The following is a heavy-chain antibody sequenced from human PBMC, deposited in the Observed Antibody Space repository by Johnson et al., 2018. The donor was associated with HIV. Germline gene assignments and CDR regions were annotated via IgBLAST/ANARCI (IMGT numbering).Heavy chain of an antibody. Sequence: QVQLVESGGGVVQPGRSLRLSCAASGFTFSMYSMHWVRQAPGKGLEWVALISYDGSNEYYADSVKGRFTISRDNSKNTLYLQMSSLRTEDTAVYYCARVLGARGPGAFDIWGQGTMVTVSS. CDR2: ISYDGSNE. CDR3: ARVLGARGPGAFDI. J-gene: IGHJ3*02. CDR1: GFTFSMYS. V-gene: IGHV3-30*04.